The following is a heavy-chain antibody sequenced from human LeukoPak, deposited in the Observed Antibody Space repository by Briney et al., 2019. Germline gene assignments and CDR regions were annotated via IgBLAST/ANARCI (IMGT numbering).Heavy chain of an antibody. CDR3: AREWDY. Sequence: GGSLRLSCAASGFTFSSYGMHWVRQAPGKGLEWVAVMWYDGSNKYYADSVKGRFTTSRDNSKNTLYLQMNSLRAEDTAVYYCAREWDYWGQGTLVTVSS. J-gene: IGHJ4*02. CDR1: GFTFSSYG. V-gene: IGHV3-33*01. CDR2: MWYDGSNK.